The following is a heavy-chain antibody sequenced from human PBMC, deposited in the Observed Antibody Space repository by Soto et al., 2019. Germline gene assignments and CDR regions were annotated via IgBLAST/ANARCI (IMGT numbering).Heavy chain of an antibody. V-gene: IGHV4-30-2*06. CDR3: DSSVVPPTVVTGNGFDS. CDR2: IYHTGNA. CDR1: GASVSSGGYS. Sequence: LQLQQSGSGLVKPSQTLSLTCVVSGASVSSGGYSWSWIRPSPEKGLEWIGYIYHTGNAYYPPSLQTQFTISLDKSNNHFFMKLTSVTAADMAVYYCDSSVVPPTVVTGNGFDSWGQGTLVIVSS. D-gene: IGHD2-21*02. J-gene: IGHJ4*02.